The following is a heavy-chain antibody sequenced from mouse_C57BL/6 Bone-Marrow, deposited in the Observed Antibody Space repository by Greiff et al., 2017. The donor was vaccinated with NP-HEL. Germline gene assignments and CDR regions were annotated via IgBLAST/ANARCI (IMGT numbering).Heavy chain of an antibody. V-gene: IGHV2-5*01. D-gene: IGHD2-3*01. CDR2: IWRGGST. CDR1: GFSLTSYG. CDR3: AKNGYYPYWYFDV. J-gene: IGHJ1*03. Sequence: VNVVESGPGLVQPSQSLSITCTVSGFSLTSYGVHWVRQSPGKGLEWLGVIWRGGSTDYNAAFMSRLSITKDNSKSQVFFKMNSLQADDTAIYYCAKNGYYPYWYFDVWGTGTTVTVSS.